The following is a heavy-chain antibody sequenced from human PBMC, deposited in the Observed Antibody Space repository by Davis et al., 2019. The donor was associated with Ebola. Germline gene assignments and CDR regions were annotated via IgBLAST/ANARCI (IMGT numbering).Heavy chain of an antibody. CDR2: VHHSGRT. D-gene: IGHD3-22*01. V-gene: IGHV4-39*01. CDR3: ARLRISDPYDYTSNHPQNWLDP. CDR1: GGSINIRSYY. J-gene: IGHJ5*02. Sequence: SETLSLTCTVSGGSINIRSYYWGWIRQPPGKGLEWIGSVHHSGRTYYNPSFKSRVTISVDTSKNQFSLKLSSVTAADTAVYYCARLRISDPYDYTSNHPQNWLDPWGQGTLVAVSS.